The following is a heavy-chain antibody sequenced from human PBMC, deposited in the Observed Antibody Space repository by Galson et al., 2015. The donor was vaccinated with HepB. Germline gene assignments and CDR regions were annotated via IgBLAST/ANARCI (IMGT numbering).Heavy chain of an antibody. CDR2: ISYDGSNK. CDR3: ARVLRSGSYYWFDP. J-gene: IGHJ5*02. CDR1: GFTFSSYA. Sequence: SLRLSCAASGFTFSSYAMHWVRQAPGKGLEWVAVISYDGSNKYYADSVKGRFTISRDNSKNTLYLQMNSLGAEDTAVYYCARVLRSGSYYWFDPWGQGTLVTVSS. D-gene: IGHD3-10*01. V-gene: IGHV3-30*04.